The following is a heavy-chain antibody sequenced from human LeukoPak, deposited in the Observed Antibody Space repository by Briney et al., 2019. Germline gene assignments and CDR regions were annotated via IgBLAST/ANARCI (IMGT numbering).Heavy chain of an antibody. J-gene: IGHJ4*02. D-gene: IGHD2-15*01. V-gene: IGHV4-39*01. CDR2: IYYSGST. CDR1: GGSISSSSYY. Sequence: PSESLSLTCTVSGGSISSSSYYWGWIRPPPGKGLEWIGSIYYSGSTYSNPSLKSRVTISVDTSKNQFSLKLSSVTAADTAVYYCTRSDIVVVVADYWGQGTLVTVSS. CDR3: TRSDIVVVVADY.